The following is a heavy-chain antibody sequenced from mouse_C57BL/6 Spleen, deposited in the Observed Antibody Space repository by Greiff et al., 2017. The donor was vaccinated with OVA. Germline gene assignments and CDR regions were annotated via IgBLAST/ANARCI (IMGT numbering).Heavy chain of an antibody. CDR3: ARSVHYDYLDY. CDR2: INPSNGGT. D-gene: IGHD1-2*01. Sequence: VQLQQPGTELVKPGASVKLSCKASGYTFTSYWMHWVKQRPGQGLEWIGNINPSNGGTNYNEKCKSKATMTVDKSSSTAYMQLSSLTSEDSAVDYCARSVHYDYLDYWGQGTTLTVSS. V-gene: IGHV1-53*01. J-gene: IGHJ2*01. CDR1: GYTFTSYW.